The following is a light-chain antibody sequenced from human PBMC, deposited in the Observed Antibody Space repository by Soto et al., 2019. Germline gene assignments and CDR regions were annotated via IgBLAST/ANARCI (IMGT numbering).Light chain of an antibody. CDR1: QSVGSSY. Sequence: TLSLSPGERATLSCRASQSVGSSYLAWYQQKPGQAPRLLIYGASSRATGIPDRFSGTGSGTDFTLSISRLEPEDLAVYYCHQYGSSPGTFGQGTKVDIK. V-gene: IGKV3-20*01. CDR3: HQYGSSPGT. CDR2: GAS. J-gene: IGKJ1*01.